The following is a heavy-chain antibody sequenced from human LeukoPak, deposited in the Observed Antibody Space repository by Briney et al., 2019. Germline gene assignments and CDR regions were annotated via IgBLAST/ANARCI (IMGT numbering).Heavy chain of an antibody. Sequence: SETLSLTCTVSGGSISSYYWSWIRQPPGKGLEWIGYIYYSGSTNYNPSLKSRVTISVDTSKNQFSLKLSSVTAADTAVYYCARGFRTTSPLRQYHYGMDVWGQGTTVTVSS. CDR2: IYYSGST. J-gene: IGHJ6*02. CDR1: GGSISSYY. CDR3: ARGFRTTSPLRQYHYGMDV. D-gene: IGHD4-17*01. V-gene: IGHV4-59*08.